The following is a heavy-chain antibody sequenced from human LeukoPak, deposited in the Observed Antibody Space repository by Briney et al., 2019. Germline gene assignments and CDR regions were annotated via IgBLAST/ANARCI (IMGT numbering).Heavy chain of an antibody. CDR3: ASHGCGFSWFDP. D-gene: IGHD5-12*01. Sequence: PSETLSLTCNVSGDSIKRYYWMWIRQAPGKGLEWIGYIYYSGNTNYNPSLESRVTISIDTSKNQFSLNLISVTAADTGVYYCASHGCGFSWFDPWGQGILVTVSS. V-gene: IGHV4-59*01. CDR1: GDSIKRYY. J-gene: IGHJ5*02. CDR2: IYYSGNT.